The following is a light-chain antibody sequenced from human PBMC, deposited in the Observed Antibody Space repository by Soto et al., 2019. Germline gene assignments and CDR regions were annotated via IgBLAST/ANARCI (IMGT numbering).Light chain of an antibody. CDR2: GAS. CDR1: QSVTTR. Sequence: IVLTQSPGTLSLSPGERVTLSCRASQSVTTRLAWYQHKPGQAPTLLMSGASNRASGVPVRFSGSGSGTDFTLTITRLEPEDFAVYYCQQRHMWPITFGQGTRLEIK. CDR3: QQRHMWPIT. V-gene: IGKV3-11*01. J-gene: IGKJ5*01.